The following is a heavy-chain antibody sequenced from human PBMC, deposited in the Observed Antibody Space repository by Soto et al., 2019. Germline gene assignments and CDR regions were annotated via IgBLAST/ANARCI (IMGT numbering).Heavy chain of an antibody. CDR2: IFHSGNT. CDR1: SGSISSHNW. D-gene: IGHD5-12*01. V-gene: IGHV4-4*02. J-gene: IGHJ4*02. Sequence: LSETLSLTCAVSSGSISSHNWWSWVRQPPGKGLEWIGEIFHSGNTNYNPSLKSRVTISVDKSKNQFSLKLTSVTAADTAVYYCARSRPYGGYDRYFFDCWGQGALVTVSS. CDR3: ARSRPYGGYDRYFFDC.